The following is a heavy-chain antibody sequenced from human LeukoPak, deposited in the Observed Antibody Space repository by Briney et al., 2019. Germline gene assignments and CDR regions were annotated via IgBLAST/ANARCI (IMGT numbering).Heavy chain of an antibody. V-gene: IGHV4-4*09. CDR3: ASHYYDSSGYPIGGFDY. Sequence: PSETLSLTCTVSGGSISSYYWSWIRQPPGKGLEWIGYIYTSGSTNYNPSLKSRVTISVDTSKNQFSLKLSSVTAADTAVYYCASHYYDSSGYPIGGFDYWGQGTLVTVSS. J-gene: IGHJ4*02. CDR1: GGSISSYY. CDR2: IYTSGST. D-gene: IGHD3-22*01.